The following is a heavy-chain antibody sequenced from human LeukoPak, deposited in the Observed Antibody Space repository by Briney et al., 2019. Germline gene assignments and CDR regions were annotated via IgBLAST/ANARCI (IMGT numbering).Heavy chain of an antibody. D-gene: IGHD3-10*01. Sequence: PSETLSLTCAVSGYSLSSGYYWGWIRQPPGKGLEWIGSIYHSGSTYYNPSLKSRVTILVDTSKNQFSLKLSSVTAADTAVYYCARLESGYYGSGSPDYWGQGTLVTVSS. CDR3: ARLESGYYGSGSPDY. J-gene: IGHJ4*02. CDR1: GYSLSSGYY. CDR2: IYHSGST. V-gene: IGHV4-38-2*01.